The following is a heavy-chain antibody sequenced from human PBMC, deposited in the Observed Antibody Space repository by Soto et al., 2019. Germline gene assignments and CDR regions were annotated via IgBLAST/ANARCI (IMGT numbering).Heavy chain of an antibody. CDR2: INPNSGGT. J-gene: IGHJ5*02. CDR1: GYTFTGYY. V-gene: IGHV1-2*04. Sequence: QVQLVQSGAEVKKPGASVKVSCKASGYTFTGYYMHWVRQAPGQGLEWMGWINPNSGGTNYAQKLQGWVTMTRDTSISTAYMELSRLRSDDTAVYYCAGVGAYCSGGSCYSGNWFDPWGQGTLVTVSS. CDR3: AGVGAYCSGGSCYSGNWFDP. D-gene: IGHD2-15*01.